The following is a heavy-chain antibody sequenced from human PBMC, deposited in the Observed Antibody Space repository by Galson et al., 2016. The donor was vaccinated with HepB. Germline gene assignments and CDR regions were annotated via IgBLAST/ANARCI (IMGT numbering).Heavy chain of an antibody. CDR3: AKDKRDYDFWSGYYPYYYYGMDV. CDR2: ISGSGGST. V-gene: IGHV3-23*01. D-gene: IGHD3-3*01. J-gene: IGHJ6*02. Sequence: SLRLSCAASGFTFSSYAMSWVRQAPGKGLEWVSAISGSGGSTYYADSVKGRFTISRDNSKNTLYLQTNSLRAEDTAVYYCAKDKRDYDFWSGYYPYYYYGMDVWGQGTTVTVSS. CDR1: GFTFSSYA.